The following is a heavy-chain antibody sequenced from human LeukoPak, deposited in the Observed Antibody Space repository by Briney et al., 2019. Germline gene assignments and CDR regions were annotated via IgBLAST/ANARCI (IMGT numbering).Heavy chain of an antibody. V-gene: IGHV4-39*02. J-gene: IGHJ4*02. CDR2: VYYGRSP. CDR3: ARSSGTGTFSY. CDR1: GDSISRSTYY. Sequence: PSETLSLTCAVSGDSISRSTYYWAWIRQPPGKGLEWIGSVYYGRSPYFNPSLESRATISVGTSKNHFSLKMSSVTAADTAVYYCARSSGTGTFSYWGQGTLVTVSS. D-gene: IGHD6-25*01.